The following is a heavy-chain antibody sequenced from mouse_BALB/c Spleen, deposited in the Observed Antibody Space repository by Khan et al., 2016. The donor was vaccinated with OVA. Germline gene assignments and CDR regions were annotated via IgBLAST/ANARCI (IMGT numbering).Heavy chain of an antibody. CDR2: INTYTGEP. J-gene: IGHJ3*01. V-gene: IGHV9-3-1*01. CDR3: ARGRDGAY. CDR1: GYTFTNYG. D-gene: IGHD3-3*01. Sequence: QIQLVQSGPELKKPGETVKISCKASGYTFTNYGMIWVKQAPGKGLRWMGWINTYTGEPTYADDFKGRFASSLETSAIPAYLQFNNLKKEDTATYCCARGRDGAYWGQGYLVSVSA.